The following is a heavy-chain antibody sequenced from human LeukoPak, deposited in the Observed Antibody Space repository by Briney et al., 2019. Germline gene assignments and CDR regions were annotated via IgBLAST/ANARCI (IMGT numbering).Heavy chain of an antibody. J-gene: IGHJ4*02. CDR1: GGSISDHY. CDR2: IYYNEAP. D-gene: IGHD3-22*01. V-gene: IGHV4-59*08. Sequence: SETLSLTCSVSGGSISDHYWSWIRQPPGKGLEWIAYIYYNEAPNYNPSLNARVTMSLDMSKNQFSLRLTSVTAADTAVYYCAGTYYYDSSGYLHPTIFDYWGQGTLVTVSS. CDR3: AGTYYYDSSGYLHPTIFDY.